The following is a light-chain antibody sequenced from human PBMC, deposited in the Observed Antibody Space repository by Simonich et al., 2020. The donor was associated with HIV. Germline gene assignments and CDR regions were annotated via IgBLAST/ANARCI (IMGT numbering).Light chain of an antibody. CDR1: QGISNW. J-gene: IGKJ2*03. V-gene: IGKV1-5*03. CDR3: QQSYSTLMYS. CDR2: KAS. Sequence: DIQMTQSPSTLSASVGDRVTITCRASQGISNWLAWYQKKPGKTPKLLIYKASRLESGVPSRFSGSGSGTDFTLTISSLQPDDFATYYCQQSYSTLMYSFGQGTKLEIK.